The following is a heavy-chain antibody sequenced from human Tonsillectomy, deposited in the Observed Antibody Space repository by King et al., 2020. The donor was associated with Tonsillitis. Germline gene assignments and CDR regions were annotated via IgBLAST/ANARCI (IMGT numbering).Heavy chain of an antibody. J-gene: IGHJ4*02. Sequence: VQLVESGGGLVQPGGSLRLSCAASGFTFSSYAMNWVRQAPGKGLEWVSVISGSGGSTYYADSVKGRFTISRDNSKNTLYLQMNSLRAEDTAVYYCAKRQFVGLVTGTTSYDYWGQGTLVTVSS. V-gene: IGHV3-23*04. CDR3: AKRQFVGLVTGTTSYDY. D-gene: IGHD1-20*01. CDR1: GFTFSSYA. CDR2: ISGSGGST.